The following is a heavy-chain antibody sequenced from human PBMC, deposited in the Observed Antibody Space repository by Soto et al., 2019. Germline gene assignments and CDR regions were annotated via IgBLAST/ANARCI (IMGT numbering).Heavy chain of an antibody. J-gene: IGHJ6*02. CDR3: AKDGDCISTSCYAVYYYYGMDV. CDR2: ISGSGGST. D-gene: IGHD2-2*01. Sequence: EVQLLESGGGLVQPGGSLRLSCAASGFTFSSYAMSWVRQAPGKGLERVSAISGSGGSTYYADSVKGRFTISRDNSKNTLYLQMNSLRAEDTAVYYCAKDGDCISTSCYAVYYYYGMDVWGQGTTVTVSS. CDR1: GFTFSSYA. V-gene: IGHV3-23*01.